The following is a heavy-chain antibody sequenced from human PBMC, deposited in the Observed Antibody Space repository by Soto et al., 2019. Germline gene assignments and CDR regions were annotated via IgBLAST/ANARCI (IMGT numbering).Heavy chain of an antibody. Sequence: SETLCLTSTVSGGSSRSGDYYWSLIRQPPGKGLEWIGYIYYSGSTYYNPSLKSRVTISVDTSKNQFSLKLSSVTAADTAVYYCARDTYDFWSGPPPSPYYYYGMDVWGQGTTVTVSS. D-gene: IGHD3-3*01. J-gene: IGHJ6*02. CDR3: ARDTYDFWSGPPPSPYYYYGMDV. V-gene: IGHV4-30-4*01. CDR1: GGSSRSGDYY. CDR2: IYYSGST.